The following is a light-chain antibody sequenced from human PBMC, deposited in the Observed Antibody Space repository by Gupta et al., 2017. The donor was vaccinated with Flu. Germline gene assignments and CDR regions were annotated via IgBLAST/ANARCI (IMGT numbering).Light chain of an antibody. V-gene: IGKV3-15*01. CDR2: GAS. J-gene: IGKJ4*01. CDR1: QSVSGN. CDR3: QQYNNWPGA. Sequence: PATLSVSPGERATLCCRASQSVSGNLAWYQQKPGQAPRLLIRGASTRATGIPARFSGGGSGTEFTLTISSLQSEDFAVYYCQQYNNWPGAFGGGTKVEIK.